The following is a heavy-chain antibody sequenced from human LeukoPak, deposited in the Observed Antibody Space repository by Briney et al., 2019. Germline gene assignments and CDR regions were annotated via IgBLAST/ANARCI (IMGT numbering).Heavy chain of an antibody. Sequence: GGSLRLSCAASGFTFGNYGMTWVRQAPGKGLEWVANIKQDGSEKYYADSVKGRFTISRDNAKNSLYLQMNSLRAEDMAVYYCARGHVWFDPWGQGTLVTVSS. CDR1: GFTFGNYG. J-gene: IGHJ5*02. CDR3: ARGHVWFDP. V-gene: IGHV3-7*05. CDR2: IKQDGSEK.